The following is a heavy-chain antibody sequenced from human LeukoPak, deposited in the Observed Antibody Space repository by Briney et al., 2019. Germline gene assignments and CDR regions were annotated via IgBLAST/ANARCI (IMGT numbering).Heavy chain of an antibody. Sequence: EASVKVSCKASGYTFTSYGISWVRQAPGQGLEWMGWISAYNGNTNYAQKLQGRVTMTTDTSTSTAYMELRSLRSDDTAVYYCARDDRRYCSGGSCGYFDYWGQGTLVTVSS. J-gene: IGHJ4*02. CDR2: ISAYNGNT. CDR3: ARDDRRYCSGGSCGYFDY. V-gene: IGHV1-18*01. CDR1: GYTFTSYG. D-gene: IGHD2-15*01.